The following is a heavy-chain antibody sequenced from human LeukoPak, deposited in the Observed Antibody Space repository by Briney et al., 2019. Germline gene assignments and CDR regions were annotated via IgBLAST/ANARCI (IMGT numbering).Heavy chain of an antibody. Sequence: GGSLRLSCVASGFTFSDYYMTWIRQAPGQGLEWLSYISGGSGFTKYADSVKGRFTISRDNAKNSLYLQMNSLRAEDTAVYYCARDYCSGGSCYSDYWGQGTLVTVSS. CDR1: GFTFSDYY. CDR2: ISGGSGFT. D-gene: IGHD2-15*01. CDR3: ARDYCSGGSCYSDY. V-gene: IGHV3-11*06. J-gene: IGHJ4*02.